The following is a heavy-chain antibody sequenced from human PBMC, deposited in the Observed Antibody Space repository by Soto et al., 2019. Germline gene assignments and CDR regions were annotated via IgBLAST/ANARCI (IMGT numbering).Heavy chain of an antibody. J-gene: IGHJ2*01. CDR3: ARDNGDWYFDL. V-gene: IGHV1-69*05. Sequence: SVKVSFKASGGTFSSYAISWVRQAPGQGLEWMGGIIPIFGTANYAQKFQGRATITTDESTSTAYMELSSLRSEDTAVYYCARDNGDWYFDLWGRGTLVTVSS. CDR1: GGTFSSYA. CDR2: IIPIFGTA.